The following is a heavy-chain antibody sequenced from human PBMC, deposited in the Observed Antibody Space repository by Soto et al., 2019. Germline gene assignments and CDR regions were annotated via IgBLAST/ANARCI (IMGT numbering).Heavy chain of an antibody. D-gene: IGHD6-19*01. Sequence: GGSLRLSCAASGFTFSSYAMHWVRQAPGKGPEWVAVISYDGSNKYYADSVKGRFTISRDNSKNTLYLQMNSLRAEDSAVYYCARDLRYSSGWPPGRDYWGQGTLVTVSS. CDR3: ARDLRYSSGWPPGRDY. V-gene: IGHV3-30-3*01. CDR2: ISYDGSNK. J-gene: IGHJ4*02. CDR1: GFTFSSYA.